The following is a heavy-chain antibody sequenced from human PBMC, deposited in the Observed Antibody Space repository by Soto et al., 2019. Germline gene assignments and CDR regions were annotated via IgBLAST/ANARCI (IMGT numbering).Heavy chain of an antibody. CDR3: ARTGVAAAGTVDY. CDR2: IYYSGST. CDR1: GGSISSGGYY. D-gene: IGHD6-13*01. J-gene: IGHJ4*02. Sequence: SETLSLTCTVSGGSISSGGYYWSWIRQHPGKGLEWIGYIYYSGSTYYNPSLKSRATISVDTSKNQFSLKLSSVTAADTAVYYCARTGVAAAGTVDYWGQGTLVTVSS. V-gene: IGHV4-31*03.